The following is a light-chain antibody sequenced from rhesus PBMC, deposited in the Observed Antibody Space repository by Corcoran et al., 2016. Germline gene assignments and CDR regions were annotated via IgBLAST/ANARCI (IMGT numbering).Light chain of an antibody. CDR2: EAS. CDR3: QHYYITPYS. CDR1: QGITND. Sequence: DIQMTQSPSSLSASVGDRVTITCRARQGITNDLAWYQQKPGEMPKLLIYEASSLQSGMPSRFSGSGSGTDFTLTISSLQPEDCATYYCQHYYITPYSFGQGTKVEIK. V-gene: IGKV1-25*01. J-gene: IGKJ2*01.